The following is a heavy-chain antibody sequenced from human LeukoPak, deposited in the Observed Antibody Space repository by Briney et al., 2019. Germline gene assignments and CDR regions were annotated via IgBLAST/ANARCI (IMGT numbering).Heavy chain of an antibody. V-gene: IGHV3-23*01. CDR3: ARIMVRGVYFDY. CDR2: ISGSGGST. Sequence: GGSLRLSCAASGFTFSSYAMSWVGQAPGKGLEWVSAISGSGGSTYYADSVKGRFTISRDNSKNTLYLQMNSLRAEDTAVYYCARIMVRGVYFDYWGQGTLVTVSS. D-gene: IGHD3-10*01. CDR1: GFTFSSYA. J-gene: IGHJ4*02.